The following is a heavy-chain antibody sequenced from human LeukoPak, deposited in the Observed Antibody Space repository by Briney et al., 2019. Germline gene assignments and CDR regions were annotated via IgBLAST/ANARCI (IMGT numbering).Heavy chain of an antibody. J-gene: IGHJ5*02. V-gene: IGHV3-20*04. CDR1: GFTFDDYG. CDR2: INWKGGST. CDR3: ARVKSTGIQDWFDP. Sequence: GGCLRLSCAASGFTFDDYGMSWVRQVPGKGLEWGSDINWKGGSTGYADSVKGRFTISRDNAKNSLYLQMNSLTAEDTALYFCARVKSTGIQDWFDPWGQGTLVTVSS. D-gene: IGHD1-1*01.